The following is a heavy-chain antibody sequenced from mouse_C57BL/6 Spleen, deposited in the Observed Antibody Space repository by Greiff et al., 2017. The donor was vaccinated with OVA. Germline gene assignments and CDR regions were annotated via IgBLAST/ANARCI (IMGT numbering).Heavy chain of an antibody. CDR3: TREEGNYDY. V-gene: IGHV1-15*01. J-gene: IGHJ2*01. CDR1: GYTFTDYE. CDR2: IDPETGGT. Sequence: QVQLQQSGAELVRPGASVTLSCKASGYTFTDYEMHWVKQTPVHGLEWIGAIDPETGGTAYNQKFKGKAILTADKSSSTAYMERRSLTSEDSAVYYCTREEGNYDYWGQGTTLTVSS.